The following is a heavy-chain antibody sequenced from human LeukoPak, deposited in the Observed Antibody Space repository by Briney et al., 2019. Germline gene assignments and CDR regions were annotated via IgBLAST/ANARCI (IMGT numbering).Heavy chain of an antibody. V-gene: IGHV3-23*01. Sequence: GGSLRLSCAASGFTFSSYPMNWVRQAPGKGLEWVSVLSGSGGATFYGDSVQGRFTISRDDYRDTLYLQMNSLTAEDTAIYYCGKYVQTGVGANDYWGQGTLVTVSS. J-gene: IGHJ4*02. CDR3: GKYVQTGVGANDY. D-gene: IGHD1-26*01. CDR2: LSGSGGAT. CDR1: GFTFSSYP.